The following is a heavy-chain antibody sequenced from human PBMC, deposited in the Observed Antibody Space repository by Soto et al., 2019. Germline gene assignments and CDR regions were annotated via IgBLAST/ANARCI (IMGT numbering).Heavy chain of an antibody. V-gene: IGHV1-18*04. D-gene: IGHD5-18*01. CDR1: GYTFTNYG. J-gene: IGHJ2*01. CDR3: ARSYSYGSYWYFDL. CDR2: ISVYNGNT. Sequence: QVRLVQSGAEVKKPGASVKVSCKASGYTFTNYGISWVRQAPGQGLEWMGWISVYNGNTNYAERLQGRVTMTTDTSTSTAYMELWSLRSDDTAMYYCARSYSYGSYWYFDLWGRGTLVTVSS.